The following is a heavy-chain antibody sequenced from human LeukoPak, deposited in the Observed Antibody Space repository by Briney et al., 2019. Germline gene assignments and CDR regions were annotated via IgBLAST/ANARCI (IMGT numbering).Heavy chain of an antibody. CDR1: GFTFSTYA. CDR3: AKEMIDCSSTSCYIFFQH. J-gene: IGHJ1*01. D-gene: IGHD2-2*02. V-gene: IGHV3-23*01. CDR2: TSGSGGTT. Sequence: GGSLRLSCAGAGFTFSTYAMSWVRQAPGKGLEWVSATSGSGGTTYYADSVKGRFTISRDNSKNTLYLQMNSLRAEDTAVYYCAKEMIDCSSTSCYIFFQHWGQGTLVTVSS.